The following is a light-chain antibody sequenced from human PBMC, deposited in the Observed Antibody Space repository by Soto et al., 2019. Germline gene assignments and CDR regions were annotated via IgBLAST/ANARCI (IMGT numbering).Light chain of an antibody. CDR1: SSNIGAEYD. CDR3: QSYDSSLTTFV. CDR2: GDN. V-gene: IGLV1-40*01. J-gene: IGLJ1*01. Sequence: QSVLTQPPSVSGAPGQRVAISCTGSSSNIGAEYDVHWYQQLPGTAPKRLIYGDNNRPSGVPDRFSGSKSGTSASLAITGLQPEDEADYYCQSYDSSLTTFVFGTGTRSTS.